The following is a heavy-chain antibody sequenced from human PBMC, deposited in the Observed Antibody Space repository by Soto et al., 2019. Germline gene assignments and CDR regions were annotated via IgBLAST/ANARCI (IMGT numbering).Heavy chain of an antibody. D-gene: IGHD2-15*01. Sequence: ASVKVSCKASGCTFTSYDINWVRQATGQGLEWMGWMNPNSGNTGYAQKFQGRVTMTRNTSISTAYMELSSLRSEDTAVYYCARKVVADPYYYYGMDVWGQGTTVTVSS. CDR3: ARKVVADPYYYYGMDV. CDR2: MNPNSGNT. J-gene: IGHJ6*02. CDR1: GCTFTSYD. V-gene: IGHV1-8*01.